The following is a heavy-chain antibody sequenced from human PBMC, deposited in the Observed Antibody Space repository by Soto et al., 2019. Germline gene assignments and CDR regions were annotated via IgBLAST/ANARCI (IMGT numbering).Heavy chain of an antibody. CDR1: GGSISSSTYY. CDR2: FFIGGST. CDR3: ARSPDY. Sequence: SETLSLTCTVAGGSISSSTYYWGGMRQPPGKGLEWIASFFIGGSTYYNPSLKSRVTISVDTSKNQFSLKLSSVTAADTAVYYCARSPDYWGQGTLVTVSS. J-gene: IGHJ4*02. V-gene: IGHV4-39*07.